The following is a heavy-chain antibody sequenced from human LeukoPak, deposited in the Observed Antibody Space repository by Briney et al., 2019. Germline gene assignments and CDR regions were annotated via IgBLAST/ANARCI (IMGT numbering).Heavy chain of an antibody. CDR2: ISSSSGTI. D-gene: IGHD4-17*01. V-gene: IGHV3-48*04. CDR3: ARDLTVTGGY. Sequence: GGSLRLSCAASGFTFSSYSMNWVRQAPGKGLEWVSYISSSSGTIYYADSVKGRFTISRDNAKNSLYLQMNSLRAEDTAVYYCARDLTVTGGYWGQGTLVTVSS. J-gene: IGHJ4*02. CDR1: GFTFSSYS.